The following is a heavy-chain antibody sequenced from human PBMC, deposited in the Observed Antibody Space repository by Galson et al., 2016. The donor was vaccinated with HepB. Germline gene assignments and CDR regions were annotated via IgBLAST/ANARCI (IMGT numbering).Heavy chain of an antibody. Sequence: PALVKPTQTLTLTCSLSGFTPNTRGVGVGWIRQPPGKALEWLGIIYWDDDKRYKPSLKDRLTITKDTSKSQVVLTLTNVDRVDTATYFCAHSGPATRPGSGGVFDVWGQGTLSTVSS. D-gene: IGHD1-14*01. J-gene: IGHJ4*02. CDR3: AHSGPATRPGSGGVFDV. CDR1: GFTPNTRGVG. CDR2: IYWDDDK. V-gene: IGHV2-5*02.